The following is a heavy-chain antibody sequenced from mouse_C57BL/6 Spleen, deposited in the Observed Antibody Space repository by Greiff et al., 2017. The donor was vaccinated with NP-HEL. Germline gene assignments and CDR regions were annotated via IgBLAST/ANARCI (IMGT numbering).Heavy chain of an antibody. CDR2: IDPSDSYT. D-gene: IGHD1-1*01. CDR3: ARKTTVEGYAMDY. CDR1: GYTFTSYW. V-gene: IGHV1-59*01. J-gene: IGHJ4*01. Sequence: VQLQQPGAELVRPGTSVKLSCKASGYTFTSYWMHWVKQRPGQGLEWIGVIDPSDSYTNYNQKFKGKATLTVDTSSSTAYMQLSSLTSEDSAVYYCARKTTVEGYAMDYWGQGTSVTVSS.